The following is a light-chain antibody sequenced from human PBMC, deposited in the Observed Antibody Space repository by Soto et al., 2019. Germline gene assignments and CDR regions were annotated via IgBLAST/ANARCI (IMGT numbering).Light chain of an antibody. Sequence: IQMTQSPSSLSASVGDRVTVTCRASPSINIYLNWYQQKPGKAPTLLIYGASSLQSGVPSRFSGGGSRTDFTLTISSLQPEDFATYYCQQSYRSPYTFGQGTKLVIK. V-gene: IGKV1-39*01. CDR3: QQSYRSPYT. CDR2: GAS. J-gene: IGKJ2*01. CDR1: PSINIY.